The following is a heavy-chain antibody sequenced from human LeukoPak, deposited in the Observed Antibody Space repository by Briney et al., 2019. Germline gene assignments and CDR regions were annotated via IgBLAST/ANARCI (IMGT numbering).Heavy chain of an antibody. CDR1: GYTFTSYD. V-gene: IGHV1-8*02. CDR3: ARDRGYSYGYLFDY. Sequence: ASVKVSCKASGYTFTSYDINWVRQATGQGLEWMGWMNPNSGNAGYAQKFQGRVTMTRDMSTSTVYMELSSLRSEDTAVYYCARDRGYSYGYLFDYWGQGTLVTVSS. J-gene: IGHJ4*02. CDR2: MNPNSGNA. D-gene: IGHD5-18*01.